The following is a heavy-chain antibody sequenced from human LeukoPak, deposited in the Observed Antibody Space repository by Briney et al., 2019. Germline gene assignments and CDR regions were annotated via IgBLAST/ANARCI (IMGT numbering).Heavy chain of an antibody. CDR2: ISGSGGST. D-gene: IGHD1-26*01. CDR3: AKDVIVGATFGPY. CDR1: GFTFSSYA. V-gene: IGHV3-23*01. Sequence: PGGSLRLSCAASGFTFSSYAMSWVRQAPGNGLEWVSAISGSGGSTYYADSVKGRFTISRDSSKNTLYLQMNSLRAEDTAVYYCAKDVIVGATFGPYWGQGTLVTVSS. J-gene: IGHJ4*02.